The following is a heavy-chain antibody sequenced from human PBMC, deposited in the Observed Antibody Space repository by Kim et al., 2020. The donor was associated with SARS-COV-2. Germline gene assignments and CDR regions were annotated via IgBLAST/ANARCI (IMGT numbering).Heavy chain of an antibody. D-gene: IGHD3-10*01. CDR3: ARAGQAYYYGSGTTLLYFDY. Sequence: SETLSLTCAVYGGSFSGYYWSWIRQPPGKGLEWIGEINHSGSTNYNPSLKSRVTISVDTSKNQFSLKLSSVTAADTAVYYCARAGQAYYYGSGTTLLYFDYWGQGTLVTVSS. V-gene: IGHV4-34*01. CDR1: GGSFSGYY. CDR2: INHSGST. J-gene: IGHJ4*02.